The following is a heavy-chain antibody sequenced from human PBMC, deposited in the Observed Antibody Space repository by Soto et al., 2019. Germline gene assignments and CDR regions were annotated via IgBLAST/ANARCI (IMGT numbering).Heavy chain of an antibody. CDR1: GFTFSSYW. D-gene: IGHD2-2*01. V-gene: IGHV3-7*01. CDR2: IKQDGSEK. Sequence: GGSLRLSCAASGFTFSSYWMSWVRQAPGKGLEWVANIKQDGSEKYYVDSVKGRFTISRDNAKNSLYLQMNSLRAEDTAVYYCASPYCISTSCYAVEYFQHWGQGTLVTVS. J-gene: IGHJ1*01. CDR3: ASPYCISTSCYAVEYFQH.